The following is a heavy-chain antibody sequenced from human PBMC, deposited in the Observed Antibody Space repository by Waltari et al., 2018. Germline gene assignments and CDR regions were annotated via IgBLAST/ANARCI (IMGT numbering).Heavy chain of an antibody. D-gene: IGHD3-3*01. CDR2: IYYSGST. CDR1: GGSISSYY. Sequence: QVQLQESGPGLVKPSETLSLTCTVSGGSISSYYWSWIRQPPGKGLEWIGYIYYSGSTNYNPSRKSRVTISVDTSKTQFSLKLSSVTAADTAVYYCARLRYDFWSGYFSPYFDYWGQGTLVTVSS. CDR3: ARLRYDFWSGYFSPYFDY. J-gene: IGHJ4*02. V-gene: IGHV4-59*08.